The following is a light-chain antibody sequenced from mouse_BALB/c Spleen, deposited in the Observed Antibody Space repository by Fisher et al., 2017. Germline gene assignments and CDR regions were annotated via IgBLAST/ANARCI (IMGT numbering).Light chain of an antibody. CDR2: DTS. CDR1: SSVSY. V-gene: IGKV4-61*01. CDR3: HQYHRSPLT. J-gene: IGKJ1*01. Sequence: IVLTQSPALMSASPGEKVTMTCSASSSVSYMYWYQQKPRSSPKRWIYDTSKLASGVPARFSGSGSGTSYSLTISSMEAEDAATYYCHQYHRSPLTFGGGTKLEIK.